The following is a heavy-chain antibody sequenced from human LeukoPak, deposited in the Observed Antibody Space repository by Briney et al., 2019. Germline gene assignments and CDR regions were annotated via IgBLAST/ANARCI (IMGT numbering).Heavy chain of an antibody. CDR1: GYSFTNYW. Sequence: GESLKISCKGSGYSFTNYWIAWVRQMPGKGLEWMGIIYPGGSDTRYSPSFQGQVTISADKSISTAYLQWSSLKASDTAMYYCARRRSSGWYSYDAFDIWGQGIMVTVSS. D-gene: IGHD6-19*01. CDR3: ARRRSSGWYSYDAFDI. V-gene: IGHV5-51*01. CDR2: IYPGGSDT. J-gene: IGHJ3*02.